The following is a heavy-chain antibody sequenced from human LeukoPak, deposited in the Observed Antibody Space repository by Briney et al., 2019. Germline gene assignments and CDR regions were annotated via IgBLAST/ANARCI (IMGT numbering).Heavy chain of an antibody. CDR1: GFTFSNFA. Sequence: PGGSLRLSCAASGFTFSNFAMSWVRQAPGKGLEWVSGIRGSGVTIYYADSVQGRFTISRDNSKNTLYLQMNSLRAEDTAVYYCAKGVGYYDSSGYGDYWGQGTLVTVSS. D-gene: IGHD3-22*01. CDR3: AKGVGYYDSSGYGDY. J-gene: IGHJ4*02. V-gene: IGHV3-23*01. CDR2: IRGSGVTI.